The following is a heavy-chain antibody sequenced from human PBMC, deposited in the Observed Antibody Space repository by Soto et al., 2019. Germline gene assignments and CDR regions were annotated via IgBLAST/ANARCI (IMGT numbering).Heavy chain of an antibody. V-gene: IGHV3-23*01. D-gene: IGHD3-22*01. J-gene: IGHJ6*02. CDR3: AKLGSGSTYYYGMDV. Sequence: GGSLRLSCAASGFTFSSYAMSWVSQATGKGLERVSVITGSGGSTYYADSVKGRFTISRDNAKNSLYLQMNSLRAEDTAVYYCAKLGSGSTYYYGMDVWGQGTTVTVSS. CDR2: ITGSGGST. CDR1: GFTFSSYA.